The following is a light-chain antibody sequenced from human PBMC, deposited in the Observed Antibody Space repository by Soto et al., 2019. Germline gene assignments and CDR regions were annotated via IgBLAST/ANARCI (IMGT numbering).Light chain of an antibody. CDR3: QQRNNWPLT. CDR2: DVS. Sequence: ETVLTQSPATLSLSPWERATLSCRASQSISRDLAWYQQKPGQPPRLLICDVSNRATGVPARFSGSGSGTDFTLTISSLEPEDFAVYYCQQRNNWPLTFGQGTKVEIK. CDR1: QSISRD. J-gene: IGKJ1*01. V-gene: IGKV3-11*01.